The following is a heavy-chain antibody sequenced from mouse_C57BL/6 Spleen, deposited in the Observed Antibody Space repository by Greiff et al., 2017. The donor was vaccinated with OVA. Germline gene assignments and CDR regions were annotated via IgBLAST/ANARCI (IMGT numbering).Heavy chain of an antibody. V-gene: IGHV1-18*01. CDR3: AKGVYYGSRGYFDV. Sequence: SGPELVKPGASVKIPCKASGYTFTDYNMDWVKQSHGKSLEWIGDINPNNGGTIYNQKFKGKATLTVDKSSSTAYMELRSLTSEDTAVYYCAKGVYYGSRGYFDVWGTGTTVTVSS. J-gene: IGHJ1*03. D-gene: IGHD1-1*01. CDR2: INPNNGGT. CDR1: GYTFTDYN.